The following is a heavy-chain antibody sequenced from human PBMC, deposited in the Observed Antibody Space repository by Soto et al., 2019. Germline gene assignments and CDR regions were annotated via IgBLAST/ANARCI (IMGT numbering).Heavy chain of an antibody. CDR2: IYYSGST. Sequence: PSETLSLTCSVSGGSISSSSYYWGWIRQPPGKGLEWIGSIYYSGSTYYNPSLKSRVTISVDTSKNQFSLKLSSVTAADTAVYYCARLSNYDFWSGRDRFDPWGQGTLVTVSS. CDR3: ARLSNYDFWSGRDRFDP. J-gene: IGHJ5*02. D-gene: IGHD3-3*01. CDR1: GGSISSSSYY. V-gene: IGHV4-39*01.